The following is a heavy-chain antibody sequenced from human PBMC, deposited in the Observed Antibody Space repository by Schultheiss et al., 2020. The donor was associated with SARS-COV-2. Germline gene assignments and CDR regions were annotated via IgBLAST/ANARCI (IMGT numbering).Heavy chain of an antibody. V-gene: IGHV3-48*03. Sequence: GGSLRLSCAASGFTFSSYEMNWVRQAPGKGLEWVSYISSSGSTIYYADSVKGRFTISRDNAKNSLYLQMNSLRAEDTAVYYCARGSISWYWFDPWGQGTLVTVSS. D-gene: IGHD6-13*01. CDR2: ISSSGSTI. J-gene: IGHJ5*02. CDR3: ARGSISWYWFDP. CDR1: GFTFSSYE.